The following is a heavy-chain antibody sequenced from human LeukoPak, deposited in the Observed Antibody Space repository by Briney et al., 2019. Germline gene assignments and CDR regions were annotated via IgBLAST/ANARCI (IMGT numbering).Heavy chain of an antibody. V-gene: IGHV4-4*07. Sequence: KPSETLSLTCTVSGGSISSNYWGWIRQPAGKGLEWIGRIYASGSTNYNPSLKSRVTMSVDTSKNQFSLKLSSVTAADTAVYYCARDTAAAGTVFDYWGQGTLVTVSS. CDR3: ARDTAAAGTVFDY. CDR1: GGSISSNY. CDR2: IYASGST. D-gene: IGHD6-13*01. J-gene: IGHJ4*02.